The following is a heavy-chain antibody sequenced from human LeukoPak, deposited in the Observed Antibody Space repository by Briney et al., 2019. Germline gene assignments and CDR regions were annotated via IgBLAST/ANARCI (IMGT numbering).Heavy chain of an antibody. D-gene: IGHD6-19*01. V-gene: IGHV3-64*01. Sequence: GGSLRLSCAASGFTFSSYAMHWVRQAPGKGLEYVSAISSNGGSTYYANSVKGRFTISRDNSKNTLYLQMGSLRAEDMAVYYCARTAVAYYYYYYMDVWGKGTTVTVSS. J-gene: IGHJ6*03. CDR3: ARTAVAYYYYYYMDV. CDR1: GFTFSSYA. CDR2: ISSNGGST.